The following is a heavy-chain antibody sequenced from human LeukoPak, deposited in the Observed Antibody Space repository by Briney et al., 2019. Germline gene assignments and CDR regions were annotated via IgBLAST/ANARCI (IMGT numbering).Heavy chain of an antibody. V-gene: IGHV1-2*02. D-gene: IGHD3-22*01. J-gene: IGHJ3*02. CDR2: INPNSGGT. CDR3: ARAYSYYYDSSEDAFDI. CDR1: GYTFTGYY. Sequence: ASVKVSCKASGYTFTGYYMHWVRQAPGQGLEWMGWINPNSGGTNYAQKFQGRVTMTRDTSISTAYMELSRLRSDDTAVYYCARAYSYYYDSSEDAFDIWGQGTMVTVSS.